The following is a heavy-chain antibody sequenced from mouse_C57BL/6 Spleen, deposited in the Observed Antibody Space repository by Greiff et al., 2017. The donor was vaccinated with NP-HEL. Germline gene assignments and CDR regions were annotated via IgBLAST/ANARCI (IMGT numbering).Heavy chain of an antibody. CDR1: GYTFTDYY. CDR2: IYPGSGNT. V-gene: IGHV1-76*01. D-gene: IGHD2-4*01. J-gene: IGHJ4*01. Sequence: VKLQESGAELVRPGASVKLSCKASGYTFTDYYINWVKQRPGQGLEWIARIYPGSGNTYYNEKFKGKATLTVDKSSSTAYMQLSSLTSEDSAVYYCARDDYDAPMDYWGQGTSVTVAS. CDR3: ARDDYDAPMDY.